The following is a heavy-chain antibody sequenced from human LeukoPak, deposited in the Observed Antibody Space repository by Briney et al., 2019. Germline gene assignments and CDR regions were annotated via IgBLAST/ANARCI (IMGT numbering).Heavy chain of an antibody. CDR1: GYSFTSYW. V-gene: IGHV5-51*01. CDR2: IYPGDSDT. J-gene: IGHJ4*02. Sequence: GESLKISCKGSGYSFTSYWIGWVRQMPGKGLEWMGVIYPGDSDTTYSPSFQGQVTISADKSISTAYLQWSSLKASDTAMYYCARHPGGEGYSSLVTIDYWGQGTLVTVSS. CDR3: ARHPGGEGYSSLVTIDY. D-gene: IGHD6-19*01.